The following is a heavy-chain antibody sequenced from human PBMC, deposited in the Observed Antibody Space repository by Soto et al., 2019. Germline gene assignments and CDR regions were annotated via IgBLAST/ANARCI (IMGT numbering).Heavy chain of an antibody. CDR1: PGSISRGHYS. D-gene: IGHD3-10*01. V-gene: IGHV4-30-2*01. Sequence: SEPLSLTCAVSPGSISRGHYSWSWIGQPPGKAQARTSYYYHTGSTNYNPSLKRRVTISVDTSENQFSLKLSSVTAADTAVYFCARSPSMIRGFILDWWGQGMLVTVSS. CDR2: YYHTGST. J-gene: IGHJ4*02. CDR3: ARSPSMIRGFILDW.